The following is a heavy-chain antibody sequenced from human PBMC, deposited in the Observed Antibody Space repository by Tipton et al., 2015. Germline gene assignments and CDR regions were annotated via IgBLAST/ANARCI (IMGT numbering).Heavy chain of an antibody. CDR1: GYSISSGYY. V-gene: IGHV4-38-2*01. CDR3: ARARGRHGGLFDS. Sequence: TLSLTCDVSGYSISSGYYWGWIRQPPGKGLEWIGSIFHRGDTSYNPSLKSRVTISVDTSKTQFSLKMSSVTASDTAVYYCARARGRHGGLFDSWGQGILVTVSS. J-gene: IGHJ4*02. D-gene: IGHD4-23*01. CDR2: IFHRGDT.